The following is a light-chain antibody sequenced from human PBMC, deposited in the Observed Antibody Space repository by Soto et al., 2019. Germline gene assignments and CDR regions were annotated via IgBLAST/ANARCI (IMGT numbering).Light chain of an antibody. CDR3: QQSYSSPPT. J-gene: IGKJ4*01. CDR2: TAS. CDR1: QSISSS. V-gene: IGKV1-39*01. Sequence: DIQMTQSPSSLSASVRDRVTITCRASQSISSSLNWYQQQPGKAPKLLIYTASSLHSEVPSRFSGSGSGTDFTLTISSLQPEDFATYYCQQSYSSPPTFGGGTKVEIK.